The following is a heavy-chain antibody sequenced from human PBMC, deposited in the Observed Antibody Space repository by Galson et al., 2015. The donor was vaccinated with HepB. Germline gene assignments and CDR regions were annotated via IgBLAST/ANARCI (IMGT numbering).Heavy chain of an antibody. CDR2: ISPHNRYT. CDR3: ARGAVVVAVGATENNWFDP. J-gene: IGHJ5*02. V-gene: IGHV1-18*01. D-gene: IGHD2-15*01. CDR1: GYTFSSYS. Sequence: SVKVSCKASGYTFSSYSITWVRQAPGQGLEWVGWISPHNRYTNYAQNFQGRVTMTTDTSTNTTYMELRSLRSDDTAIYYCARGAVVVAVGATENNWFDPWGRGTLVTVSS.